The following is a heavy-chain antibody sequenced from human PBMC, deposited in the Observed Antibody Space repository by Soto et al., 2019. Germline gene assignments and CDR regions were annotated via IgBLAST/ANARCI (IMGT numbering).Heavy chain of an antibody. CDR1: GYTFTNYW. J-gene: IGHJ4*02. V-gene: IGHV5-51*01. CDR3: VRPNFGALTHFDF. D-gene: IGHD3-16*01. Sequence: GESLKISCKAIGYTFTNYWIGWGRQTPGKGLEWMGIIFPGDSDTRYNPFFEGQVTVSADESISTAYLQWNTLKASDTAMYYCVRPNFGALTHFDFWGQGTLVTVSS. CDR2: IFPGDSDT.